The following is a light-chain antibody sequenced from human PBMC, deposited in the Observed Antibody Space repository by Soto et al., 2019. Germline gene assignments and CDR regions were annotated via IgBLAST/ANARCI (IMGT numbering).Light chain of an antibody. CDR2: EVS. J-gene: IGLJ1*01. Sequence: QSVLAQPASVSVSPGQSIIISCTGNSSDVGGYNYVSWYQQQPGKAPKLMIYEVSTRPSGVSNRFSGSKSGNTASLTISGLQAEDEADYYCSSYTSSSTLYVFGTGTKVTVL. V-gene: IGLV2-14*01. CDR1: SSDVGGYNY. CDR3: SSYTSSSTLYV.